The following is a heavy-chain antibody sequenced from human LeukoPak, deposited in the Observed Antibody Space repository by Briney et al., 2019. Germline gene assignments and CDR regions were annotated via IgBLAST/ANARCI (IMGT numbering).Heavy chain of an antibody. CDR2: INHSGST. CDR1: GGSFSGYY. J-gene: IGHJ6*03. CDR3: ARRRLRFSPMDV. D-gene: IGHD3-3*01. Sequence: SETLSLTCAVYGGSFSGYYWSWIRQPPGKGLEWIGEINHSGSTNYNPSLKSRVTISVDTSKNQFSLKLSSVTAADTAVYYCARRRLRFSPMDVWGKGTTVTVSS. V-gene: IGHV4-34*01.